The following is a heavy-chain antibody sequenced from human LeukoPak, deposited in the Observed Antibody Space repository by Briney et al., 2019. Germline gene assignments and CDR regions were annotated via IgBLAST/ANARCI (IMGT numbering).Heavy chain of an antibody. CDR2: IKQDGSEK. D-gene: IGHD5-18*01. Sequence: PGGSLRLSCAASGFTFSNYWMSWVRQAPGEGLEWVANIKQDGSEKYYVDSVKGRFTISRDNAKNSLYLQMNSLRAEDTAVYYRARSLQLWFFGHEYFQHWGQGTLVTVSS. CDR3: ARSLQLWFFGHEYFQH. V-gene: IGHV3-7*03. CDR1: GFTFSNYW. J-gene: IGHJ1*01.